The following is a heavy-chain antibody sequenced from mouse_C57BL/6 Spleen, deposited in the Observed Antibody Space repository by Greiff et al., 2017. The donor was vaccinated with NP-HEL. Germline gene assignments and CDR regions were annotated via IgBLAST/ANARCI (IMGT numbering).Heavy chain of an antibody. CDR1: GYTFTSYW. CDR2: IYPGSGST. D-gene: IGHD1-1*01. CDR3: ARGPYYYGSGGYFDV. V-gene: IGHV1-55*01. J-gene: IGHJ1*03. Sequence: VQLQQPGAELVKPGASVKMSCKASGYTFTSYWITWVKQRPGQGLEWIGDIYPGSGSTNYNEKFKSKATLTVDTSSSTAYMQLSSLTSEDSAVYYCARGPYYYGSGGYFDVWGTGTTVTVSS.